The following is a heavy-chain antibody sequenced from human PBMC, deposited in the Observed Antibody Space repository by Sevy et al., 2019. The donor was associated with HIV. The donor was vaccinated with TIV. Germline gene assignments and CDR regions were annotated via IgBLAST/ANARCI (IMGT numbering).Heavy chain of an antibody. V-gene: IGHV5-51*01. D-gene: IGHD3-9*01. Sequence: GESLKSFCKVSGYIFISYWIACVRQRPGKGLELVVTTFPGNSDTSYVPSFKGQVTIHADKSISTTFLHLGSLKAPDTAIYYCARGPLVNPVDWLDSWGQGTLVTVSS. CDR3: ARGPLVNPVDWLDS. J-gene: IGHJ5*01. CDR2: TFPGNSDT. CDR1: GYIFISYW.